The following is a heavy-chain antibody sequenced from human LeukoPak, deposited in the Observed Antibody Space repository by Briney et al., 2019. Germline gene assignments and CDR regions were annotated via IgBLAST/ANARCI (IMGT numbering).Heavy chain of an antibody. V-gene: IGHV3-30-3*01. D-gene: IGHD3-10*01. Sequence: GGSLRLSCAASGFTFSSSAMSWVRQAPGKGLEWVAVISYDGSSKYYADSVKGRFTISRDNSKSTLYLQLSSLKIDDSAVYYCARNPAAWFGELSSWFDPWGQGTLVTVSS. J-gene: IGHJ5*02. CDR3: ARNPAAWFGELSSWFDP. CDR2: ISYDGSSK. CDR1: GFTFSSSA.